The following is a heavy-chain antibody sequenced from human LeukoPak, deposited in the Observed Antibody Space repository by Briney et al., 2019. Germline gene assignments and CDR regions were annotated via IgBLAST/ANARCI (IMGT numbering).Heavy chain of an antibody. V-gene: IGHV3-21*01. J-gene: IGHJ3*02. CDR1: GFTFSSYS. Sequence: VGSLRLSCAASGFTFSSYSNNWVRQAPGKGLEYVSSTTSSSNYIYYADSVKGRFTISRDNTKNSLYLQMNSLRAEDTAVYYCARSRGAFDIWGQGTLVTVSS. CDR2: TTSSSNYI. CDR3: ARSRGAFDI.